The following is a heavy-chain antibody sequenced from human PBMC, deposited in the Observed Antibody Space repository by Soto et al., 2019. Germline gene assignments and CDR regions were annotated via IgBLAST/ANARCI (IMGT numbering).Heavy chain of an antibody. CDR1: GFSLSTSGVG. CDR2: IYWDDDK. J-gene: IGHJ1*01. Sequence: KESGPTLVKPTQTLTLTCPFSGFSLSTSGVGVGWIRQPPGKALEWLALIYWDDDKRYSPSLKSRLTITKDTSKNQVVLTMTNMDPVDTATYYCARHSSSWYEVEYFQHWGQGTLVTVSS. CDR3: ARHSSSWYEVEYFQH. D-gene: IGHD6-13*01. V-gene: IGHV2-5*02.